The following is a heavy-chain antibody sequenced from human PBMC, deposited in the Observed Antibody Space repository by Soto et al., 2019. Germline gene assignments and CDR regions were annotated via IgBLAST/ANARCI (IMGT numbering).Heavy chain of an antibody. CDR3: ARDVRWATIHDAFDI. CDR1: GYTFTSYG. CDR2: ISAYNGNT. V-gene: IGHV1-18*01. D-gene: IGHD5-12*01. Sequence: XVKVSCKASGYTFTSYGISWVRQAPGQGLEWMGWISAYNGNTNYAQKLQGRVTMTTDTSTSTAYMELRSLRSHDTAVYYCARDVRWATIHDAFDIWGQGTMVTVSS. J-gene: IGHJ3*02.